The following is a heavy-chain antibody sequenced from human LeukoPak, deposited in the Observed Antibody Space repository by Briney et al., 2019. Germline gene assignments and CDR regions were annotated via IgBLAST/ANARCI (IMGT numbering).Heavy chain of an antibody. CDR3: ARAFYYYYMDV. Sequence: GGSLRLSCAASGFTFSSYEMNWVRQAPGKGLEWVSYISSSGSTIYYADSVKGRFTISRDNSKNTLYLQMNSLRAEDTAVYYCARAFYYYYMDVWGKGTTVTVSS. J-gene: IGHJ6*03. CDR1: GFTFSSYE. CDR2: ISSSGSTI. V-gene: IGHV3-48*03.